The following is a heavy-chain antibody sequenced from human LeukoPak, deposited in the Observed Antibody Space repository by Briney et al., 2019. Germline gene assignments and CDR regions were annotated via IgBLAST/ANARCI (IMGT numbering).Heavy chain of an antibody. D-gene: IGHD6-13*01. Sequence: SETLSLTCAVSADSFSSHYWTWIRQSPGTGLEWIGYISYIGSTNYNPSLKSRATMSVDTSKNQFSLKLSSVTAADTAVYYCAGSKAAGWWFDPWGQGTLVTVSS. CDR2: ISYIGST. V-gene: IGHV4-59*11. CDR1: ADSFSSHY. CDR3: AGSKAAGWWFDP. J-gene: IGHJ5*02.